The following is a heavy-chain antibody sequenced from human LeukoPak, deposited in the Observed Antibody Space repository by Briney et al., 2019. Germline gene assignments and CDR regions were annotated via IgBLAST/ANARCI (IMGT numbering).Heavy chain of an antibody. Sequence: GGSLRLSCSASGFTLRSYSMNRGPQAPGKGVEWVSSLTNSVNYMYYADSVKGRFTISRDNAKNSLYLQMDSLRAEDTALYYCARDRGYCSGGTCYPVYFDYWGQGTLVTVSS. V-gene: IGHV3-21*01. CDR3: ARDRGYCSGGTCYPVYFDY. CDR2: LTNSVNYM. J-gene: IGHJ4*02. D-gene: IGHD2-15*01. CDR1: GFTLRSYS.